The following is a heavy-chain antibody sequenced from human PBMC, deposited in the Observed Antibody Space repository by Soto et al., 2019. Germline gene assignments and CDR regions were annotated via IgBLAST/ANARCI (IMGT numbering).Heavy chain of an antibody. CDR3: ATDLNWANY. Sequence: EVQLVESGGDLVQPGGSLRLSCGASGFTFSSFWMTWVRQLPGKGLESVANIAPDGDEKFYVDSVKGRFTISRDNAKNSLYLQMDSLRAEDTALNYCATDLNWANYWGQETLVTVSS. CDR2: IAPDGDEK. CDR1: GFTFSSFW. V-gene: IGHV3-7*01. D-gene: IGHD7-27*01. J-gene: IGHJ4*02.